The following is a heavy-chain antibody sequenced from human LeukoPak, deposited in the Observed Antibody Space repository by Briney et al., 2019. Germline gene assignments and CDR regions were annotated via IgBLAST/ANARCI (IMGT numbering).Heavy chain of an antibody. CDR3: ARSYDYVWGSYRRDAFDI. CDR2: INPNSGGT. J-gene: IGHJ3*02. CDR1: GYTFTGYY. V-gene: IGHV1-2*04. Sequence: ASVKVSCKASGYTFTGYYMHWVRQAPGQGLEWMGWINPNSGGTNYAQKFQGWVTMTRDTSISTAYMELSRLRSDDTAVYYCARSYDYVWGSYRRDAFDIWGQGTMVTVSS. D-gene: IGHD3-16*02.